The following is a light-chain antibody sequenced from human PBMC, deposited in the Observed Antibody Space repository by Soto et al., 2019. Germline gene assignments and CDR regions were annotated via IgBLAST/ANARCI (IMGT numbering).Light chain of an antibody. CDR2: LNSDGSH. V-gene: IGLV4-69*01. CDR3: QTWGTGIRV. Sequence: QPVLTQSPSASASLGASVKLTCTLSSGHSSYTIAWHQQQPEKGPRYLMKLNSDGSHSKGDGIPDRFSGSSSGAERYLTIARIHSVEGADYYCQTWGTGIRVFGGGTKLTVL. CDR1: SGHSSYT. J-gene: IGLJ3*02.